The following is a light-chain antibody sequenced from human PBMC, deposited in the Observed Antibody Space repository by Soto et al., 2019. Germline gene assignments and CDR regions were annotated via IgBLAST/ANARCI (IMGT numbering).Light chain of an antibody. V-gene: IGKV1-5*01. CDR2: DAS. Sequence: DIQMTQSPSTLSASVGDRVTITCRASQSIRSWLAWYQQRPGKAPKVLIYDASSLESGVPSRFSGSGSGTEFTLTISSLQADDFATYYCQHYDSWPWTFGQGTKVDIK. CDR1: QSIRSW. J-gene: IGKJ1*01. CDR3: QHYDSWPWT.